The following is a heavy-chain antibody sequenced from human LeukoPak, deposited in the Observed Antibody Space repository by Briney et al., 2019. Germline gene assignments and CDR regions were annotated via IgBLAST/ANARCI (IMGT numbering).Heavy chain of an antibody. CDR3: ARASSYYYDSSGLDAFDI. J-gene: IGHJ3*02. V-gene: IGHV1-18*01. CDR2: ISAYNGNT. D-gene: IGHD3-22*01. CDR1: GGTFSSYE. Sequence: ASVKVSCKASGGTFSSYEISWVRQAPGQGLEWMGWISAYNGNTNYAQKLQGRVTMTTDTSTSTAYMELRSLRSDDTAVYYCARASSYYYDSSGLDAFDIWGQGTMVTVSS.